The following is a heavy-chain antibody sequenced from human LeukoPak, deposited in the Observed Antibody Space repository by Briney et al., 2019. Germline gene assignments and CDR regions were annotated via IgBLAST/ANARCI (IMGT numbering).Heavy chain of an antibody. CDR2: ISSGSSYI. CDR3: ARAKDIVVVPAAMSWIY. Sequence: GGSLRLSCAASGFTFSSYSMNWVRQAPGKGLEWVSSISSGSSYIYYADSVKGRFTISRDNAKNSLYLQMNSLRAEDTAVYYCARAKDIVVVPAAMSWIYWGQGTLVTVSS. D-gene: IGHD2-2*01. V-gene: IGHV3-21*01. CDR1: GFTFSSYS. J-gene: IGHJ4*02.